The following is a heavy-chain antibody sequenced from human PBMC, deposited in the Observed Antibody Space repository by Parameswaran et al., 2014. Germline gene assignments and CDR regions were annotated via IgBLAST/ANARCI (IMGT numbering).Heavy chain of an antibody. V-gene: IGHV3-7*01. J-gene: IGHJ4*02. Sequence: VRQMPGKGLEWVANIKQDGSEKYYVDSVKGRFTISRDNAKNSLYLQMNSLRAEDTAVYYCARDSPAMVRGVITTKQPTNFDYWGQGTLVTVSS. CDR2: IKQDGSEK. CDR3: ARDSPAMVRGVITTKQPTNFDY. D-gene: IGHD3-10*01.